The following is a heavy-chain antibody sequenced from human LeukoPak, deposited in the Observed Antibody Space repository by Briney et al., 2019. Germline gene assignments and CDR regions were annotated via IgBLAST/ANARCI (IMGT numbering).Heavy chain of an antibody. J-gene: IGHJ6*03. V-gene: IGHV1-69*05. CDR1: GGTFSSYA. Sequence: GASVKVSCKASGGTFSSYAISWVRQAPGQGLEWMGGIIPIFGTANYAQKFQGRVTITTDESTSTAYMELSSLRSEDTAVYYCARGRGVVTPYYYYYMDVWGKGTTVTVSS. CDR3: ARGRGVVTPYYYYYMDV. CDR2: IIPIFGTA. D-gene: IGHD4-23*01.